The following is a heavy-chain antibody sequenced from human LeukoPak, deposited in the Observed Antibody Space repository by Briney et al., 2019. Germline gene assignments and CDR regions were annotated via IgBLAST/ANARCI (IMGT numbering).Heavy chain of an antibody. Sequence: GGSLRLSCAASGFTFSTYAMSWVRQAPGKGLEGVSAISDSGGGTSYADSVKGRFTISRDNSKNTLYLQMNSLRAEDTAVYYCARDEHDYGGNSFDYWGQGTLVTVSS. CDR3: ARDEHDYGGNSFDY. CDR1: GFTFSTYA. D-gene: IGHD4-23*01. J-gene: IGHJ4*02. V-gene: IGHV3-23*01. CDR2: ISDSGGGT.